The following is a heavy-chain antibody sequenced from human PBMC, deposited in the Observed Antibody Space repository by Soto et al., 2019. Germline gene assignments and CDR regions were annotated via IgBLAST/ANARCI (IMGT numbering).Heavy chain of an antibody. CDR1: GGTFSSGYE. CDR2: IIPIFDTA. Sequence: QVQLVQSGAEVKKPGSPVMVSCKASGGTFSSGYEISWVRQAPGQGLEWMAGIIPIFDTANYAQNFQGRLTITADESTTTAYMELSSLTSDDTAVYYCARGMATVYYFDYWGQGTQVTVSS. D-gene: IGHD4-4*01. CDR3: ARGMATVYYFDY. V-gene: IGHV1-69*01. J-gene: IGHJ4*02.